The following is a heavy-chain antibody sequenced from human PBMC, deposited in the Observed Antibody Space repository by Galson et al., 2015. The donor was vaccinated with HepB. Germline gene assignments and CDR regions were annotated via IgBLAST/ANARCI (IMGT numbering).Heavy chain of an antibody. CDR3: VGEWGMDV. V-gene: IGHV3-30-3*01. CDR2: ISYDETKQ. J-gene: IGHJ6*02. Sequence: SLRLSCAASGFTFSNHVMHWVRQAPGKGLEWVAMISYDETKQYYADSVKGRLTISRDNSKSTLYLQMNSLRDEDTAVYYCVGEWGMDVWGRGTTVTVSS. CDR1: GFTFSNHV. D-gene: IGHD7-27*01.